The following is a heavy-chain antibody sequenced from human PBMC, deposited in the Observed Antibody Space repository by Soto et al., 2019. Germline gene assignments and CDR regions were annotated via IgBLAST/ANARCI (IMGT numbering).Heavy chain of an antibody. CDR2: IYSGHPET. CDR3: ARRRVARGNGDAFDI. CDR1: GYNFASYW. J-gene: IGHJ3*02. D-gene: IGHD3-3*01. V-gene: IGHV5-51*01. Sequence: PGESLRISWKGSGYNFASYWIAWVRQMPGKGLEWMGIIYSGHPETRYNPSFQGQVTFSVDKSISSAYLQRNSLKASDTATYYCARRRVARGNGDAFDIWGQGTVVTVSS.